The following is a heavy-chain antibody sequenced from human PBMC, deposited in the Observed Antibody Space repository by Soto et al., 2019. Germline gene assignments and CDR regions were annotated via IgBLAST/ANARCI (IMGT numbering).Heavy chain of an antibody. CDR2: IYCTGKT. CDR3: GRDLTSNANCIDP. D-gene: IGHD2-2*01. Sequence: TLSLTCSVSGDYIHVGGYYWTWIRQRPGKGLEWMGYIYCTGKTYYNPSLESRLTMSVDRSKNQFSLRLTSVTAADTAVYFCGRDLTSNANCIDPWGQGTLVTVSS. V-gene: IGHV4-30-4*01. J-gene: IGHJ5*02. CDR1: GDYIHVGGYY.